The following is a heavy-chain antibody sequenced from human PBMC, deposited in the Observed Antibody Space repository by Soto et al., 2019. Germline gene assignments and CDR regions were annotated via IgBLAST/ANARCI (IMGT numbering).Heavy chain of an antibody. V-gene: IGHV4-34*01. CDR2: INHSGST. CDR3: ARTIAVAGNDY. J-gene: IGHJ4*02. D-gene: IGHD6-19*01. CDR1: GGSFSGYY. Sequence: PSETLSLTCAVHGGSFSGYYWDWIRQPPGKGLEWIGEINHSGSTNYNPSLKSRVTISVDKSKNQFSLKLSSVTAADTAVYYCARTIAVAGNDYWGQGTLVTVSS.